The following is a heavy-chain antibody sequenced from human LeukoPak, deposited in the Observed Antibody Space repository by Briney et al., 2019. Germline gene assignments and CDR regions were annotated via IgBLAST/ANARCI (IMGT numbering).Heavy chain of an antibody. Sequence: PGGSLRLSCAASGFSFSDYNMNWVRQAPGKGLEWVSSISSGSTHIYYADSVKGRFTISRDNAKNSLYLQMNSLRAEDTAVYYRARDREQWLVRRFDYWGQGTLVTVSS. V-gene: IGHV3-21*06. CDR3: ARDREQWLVRRFDY. CDR1: GFSFSDYN. J-gene: IGHJ4*02. D-gene: IGHD6-19*01. CDR2: ISSGSTHI.